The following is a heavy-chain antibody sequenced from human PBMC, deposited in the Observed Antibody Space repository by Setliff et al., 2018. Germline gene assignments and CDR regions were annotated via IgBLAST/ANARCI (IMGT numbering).Heavy chain of an antibody. CDR3: ARDHVYGSQYYYYYYGMDV. V-gene: IGHV3-21*01. D-gene: IGHD3-10*01. CDR1: GFTFSSYS. CDR2: ISSSSSYI. J-gene: IGHJ6*02. Sequence: NPGGSLRLSCAASGFTFSSYSMNWVRQAPGKGLEWVSSISSSSSYIYYADSVKGRFTISRDNAKNSLYLQMNSLRAEDTAVYYCARDHVYGSQYYYYYYGMDVWGQGTTVTVSS.